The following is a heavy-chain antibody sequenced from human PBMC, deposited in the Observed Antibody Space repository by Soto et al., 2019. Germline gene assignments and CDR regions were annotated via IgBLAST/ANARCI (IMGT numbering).Heavy chain of an antibody. CDR1: GYTFTSYD. J-gene: IGHJ6*02. V-gene: IGHV1-8*01. CDR3: ARGLGYSYGMDV. D-gene: IGHD5-18*01. CDR2: MNPNSGNT. Sequence: GASVKVSCKASGYTFTSYDINWVRQATGQGLEWMGWMNPNSGNTGYAQKFQGRVTKTRNTSISTAYMELSSLRSEDTAVYYCARGLGYSYGMDVWGQGTTVTVSS.